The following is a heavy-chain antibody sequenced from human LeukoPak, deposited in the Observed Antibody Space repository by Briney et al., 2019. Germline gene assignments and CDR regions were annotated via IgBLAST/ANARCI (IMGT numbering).Heavy chain of an antibody. CDR1: GYTFTSYH. V-gene: IGHV1-8*03. J-gene: IGHJ4*02. CDR2: MNPYSGDR. Sequence: GASVKVSCKTSGYTFTSYHINWVRQATGQGLGWMGWMNPYSGDRGYAQNFQGRVSITSDASIGTAYMELSSLRSDDTAVYFCARTTSLTASGYDYWGQGTLVTVSS. D-gene: IGHD4-17*01. CDR3: ARTTSLTASGYDY.